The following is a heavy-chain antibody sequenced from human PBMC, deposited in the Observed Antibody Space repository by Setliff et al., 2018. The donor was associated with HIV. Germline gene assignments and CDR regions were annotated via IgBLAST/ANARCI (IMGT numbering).Heavy chain of an antibody. CDR3: AGSAHSYSYMGYYYHTMDV. CDR1: GGTFSTYV. V-gene: IGHV1-69*10. Sequence: ASVKVSCKTSGGTFSTYVITWVRQAPGQGLEWMGGMLPILGMGDFAQKFQGRVTITADASTRTAYMELSSLTSDDTAVYYCAGSAHSYSYMGYYYHTMDVWGRGTTVTVSS. J-gene: IGHJ6*02. CDR2: MLPILGMG. D-gene: IGHD4-4*01.